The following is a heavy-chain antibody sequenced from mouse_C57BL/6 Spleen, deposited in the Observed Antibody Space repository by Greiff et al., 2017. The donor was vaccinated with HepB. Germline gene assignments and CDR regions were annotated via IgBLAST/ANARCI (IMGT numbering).Heavy chain of an antibody. CDR1: GFNIKDYY. V-gene: IGHV14-2*01. Sequence: EVQLVESGAELVKPGASVKLSCTASGFNIKDYYMHWVKQRTEQGLEWIGRIDPEDGETKYAPKFQGKATITADTSSNTAYLQLSSLTSEDTAVYYCARLYGSSSYYYAMDYWGQGTSVTVSS. D-gene: IGHD1-1*01. CDR3: ARLYGSSSYYYAMDY. CDR2: IDPEDGET. J-gene: IGHJ4*01.